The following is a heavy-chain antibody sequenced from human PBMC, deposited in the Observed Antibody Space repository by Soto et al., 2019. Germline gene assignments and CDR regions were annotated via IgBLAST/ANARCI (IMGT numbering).Heavy chain of an antibody. CDR2: ISYDGSNK. D-gene: IGHD6-6*01. CDR3: AKERQLVHLFDY. Sequence: GGSLRLSCAASGFTFSSYGMHWVRQAPGKGLEWVAVISYDGSNKYYADSVKGRFTISRDNSKNTLYLQMNSLRAEDTAVYYCAKERQLVHLFDYWGQGTLVTVSS. CDR1: GFTFSSYG. J-gene: IGHJ4*02. V-gene: IGHV3-30*18.